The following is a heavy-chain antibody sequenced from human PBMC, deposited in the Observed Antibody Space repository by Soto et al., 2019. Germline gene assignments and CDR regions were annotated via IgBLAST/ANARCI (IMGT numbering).Heavy chain of an antibody. V-gene: IGHV4-59*01. D-gene: IGHD2-15*01. CDR1: GASINNYY. CDR3: ARAHHCGAGSCSSFSWFDP. CDR2: IYHSGST. Sequence: SETLSLTCTVSGASINNYYWNWIRQPPGKGLEWIGYIYHSGSTNYNPSLKSRVTISVDTSKNQFSLRLTSVTAADTAVYYCARAHHCGAGSCSSFSWFDPWGQGTLVTVSS. J-gene: IGHJ5*02.